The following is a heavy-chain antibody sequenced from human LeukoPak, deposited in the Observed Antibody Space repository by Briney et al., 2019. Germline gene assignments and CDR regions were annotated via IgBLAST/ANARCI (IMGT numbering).Heavy chain of an antibody. CDR2: IKQDGSEK. J-gene: IGHJ4*02. Sequence: PGGSLRLSCAASGFTFSTYRMSWVRQAPGKGLEWVANIKQDGSEKHYVDSLKGRFSISRDNAKNSLYLQMNSLRAEDTAVYYCAREGPGYCSGGTCYSTGYFDYWGQGTVVTVSS. CDR3: AREGPGYCSGGTCYSTGYFDY. CDR1: GFTFSTYR. D-gene: IGHD2-15*01. V-gene: IGHV3-7*01.